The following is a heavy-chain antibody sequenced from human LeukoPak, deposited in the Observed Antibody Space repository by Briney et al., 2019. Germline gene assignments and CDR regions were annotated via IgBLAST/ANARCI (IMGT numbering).Heavy chain of an antibody. CDR3: SRGTDAXKYGNX. V-gene: IGHV4-34*01. Sequence: PSETLSLTCAVYGGSFSGYYWTWIRQPPGKGLEWIGEIHYSGRINYNPSLKSRVTISADTSNNHFSLKMTSVTAADTAVYYCSRGTDAXKYGNXWGQGTLVTVX. CDR1: GGSFSGYY. D-gene: IGHD5-24*01. J-gene: IGHJ4*02. CDR2: IHYSGRI.